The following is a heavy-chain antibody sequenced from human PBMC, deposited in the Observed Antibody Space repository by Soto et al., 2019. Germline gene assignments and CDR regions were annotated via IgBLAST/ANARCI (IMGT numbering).Heavy chain of an antibody. CDR3: AIGNPDWFDP. D-gene: IGHD1-1*01. V-gene: IGHV4-39*02. J-gene: IGHJ5*02. Sequence: PSATLSLTCTVSGGSISSGDYYWSWIRQPPGKGLEWIGTIYRGGITYYNPSLKSRVTISIDTSKNHFSLRLSSVTATDTAVYFCAIGNPDWFDPWGQGTLVTVSS. CDR2: IYRGGIT. CDR1: GGSISSGDYY.